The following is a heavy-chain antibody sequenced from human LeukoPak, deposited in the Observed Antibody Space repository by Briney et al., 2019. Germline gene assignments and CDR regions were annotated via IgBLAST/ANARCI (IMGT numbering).Heavy chain of an antibody. CDR2: ISAYNGNT. D-gene: IGHD6-13*01. CDR1: GYSFTSYG. V-gene: IGHV1-18*04. CDR3: ARGSKGYSSTWPQAEFDY. J-gene: IGHJ4*02. Sequence: GESLKISCQGSGYSFTSYGISWVRQAPGQGFEWMGWISAYNGNTNYAQKFQGRVTMTTDTSMSTGYMELNSLRSDDTAVYYCARGSKGYSSTWPQAEFDYWGQGTLVTVSS.